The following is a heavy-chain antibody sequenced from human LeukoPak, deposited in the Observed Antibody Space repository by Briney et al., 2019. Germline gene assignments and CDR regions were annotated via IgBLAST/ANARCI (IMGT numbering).Heavy chain of an antibody. Sequence: GASVKASCKTSGYTFTIYGISWVRQAPGQGLEWMGLISAYGNTNYAQNLQGRVTMTTDTSTSTAYMELRSLRSDDTAVYYCARGIIGYYLDYWGQGTLVTVSS. CDR1: GYTFTIYG. CDR3: ARGIIGYYLDY. V-gene: IGHV1-18*01. J-gene: IGHJ4*02. CDR2: ISAYGNT. D-gene: IGHD2-15*01.